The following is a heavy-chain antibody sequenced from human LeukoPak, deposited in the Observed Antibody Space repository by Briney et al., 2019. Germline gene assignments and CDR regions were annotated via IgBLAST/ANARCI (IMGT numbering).Heavy chain of an antibody. CDR3: ARGPYYDILTGYYPAPDY. V-gene: IGHV1-3*03. J-gene: IGHJ4*02. CDR2: INAGNGNT. Sequence: ASVKVSCKASGYTFTSYAMHWVRQAPGQRLEWMGWINAGNGNTKYSQEFQGRVTITRDTSASTAYMELSSLRSEDMAVYYCARGPYYDILTGYYPAPDYWGQGTLVTVSS. CDR1: GYTFTSYA. D-gene: IGHD3-9*01.